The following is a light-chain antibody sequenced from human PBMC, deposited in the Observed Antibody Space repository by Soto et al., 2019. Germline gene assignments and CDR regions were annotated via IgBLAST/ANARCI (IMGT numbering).Light chain of an antibody. J-gene: IGKJ3*01. CDR2: DAT. V-gene: IGKV3-11*01. CDR3: QQRSNWPFIFT. CDR1: QSVGNF. Sequence: ETVLTQSPGTLSLSPGERATLSCRASQSVGNFLAWYQQKPGQAPRLLIYDATHRATGIPARFSGSGSGPDFTLTISSLEPEDFAVYYCQQRSNWPFIFTFGPGTKVDFK.